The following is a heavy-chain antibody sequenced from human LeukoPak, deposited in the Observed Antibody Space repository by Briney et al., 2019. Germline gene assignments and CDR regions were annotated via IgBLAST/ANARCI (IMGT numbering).Heavy chain of an antibody. Sequence: PGGSLRLSCAASGFTFSSYSMNWVRQAPGKGLEWVSCISSSSSTIYYADSVKGRFTISRGNAKNSLYLQMNSLRDEDTAVYYCARVKRGNSGYPDYWGQGTLVTVSS. CDR3: ARVKRGNSGYPDY. D-gene: IGHD3-22*01. CDR1: GFTFSSYS. J-gene: IGHJ4*02. CDR2: ISSSSSTI. V-gene: IGHV3-48*02.